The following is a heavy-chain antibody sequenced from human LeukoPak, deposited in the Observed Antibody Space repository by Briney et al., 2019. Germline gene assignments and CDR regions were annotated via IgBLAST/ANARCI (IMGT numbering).Heavy chain of an antibody. Sequence: IGDCNHNGGTAYNQSLESRVTISIDTFKSQFSLKLTSVTAADTAVYYCAREETARRAFNCWGQGTLVTVSS. CDR3: AREETARRAFNC. CDR2: CNHNGGT. V-gene: IGHV4-34*01. J-gene: IGHJ4*02.